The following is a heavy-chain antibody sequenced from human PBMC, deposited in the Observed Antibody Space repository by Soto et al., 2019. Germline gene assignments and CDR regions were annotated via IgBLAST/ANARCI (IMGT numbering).Heavy chain of an antibody. Sequence: SETLSLTCAVYGGSFSGYYWSWIRQPPGKGLEWIGEINHSGSTNYNPSLKSRVTISVDTSKNQFSLKLSSVTAADTAVYYCARATIGLGGGYNWFDPWGQGTLVTVSS. J-gene: IGHJ5*02. CDR2: INHSGST. CDR3: ARATIGLGGGYNWFDP. V-gene: IGHV4-34*01. D-gene: IGHD5-12*01. CDR1: GGSFSGYY.